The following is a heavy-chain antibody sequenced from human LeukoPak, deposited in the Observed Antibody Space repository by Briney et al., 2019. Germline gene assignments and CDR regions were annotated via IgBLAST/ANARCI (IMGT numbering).Heavy chain of an antibody. Sequence: ASVKVSCKASGYTFTGYYMHWVRQAPGQGLEWMGRINPNSGGTNYAQKFQGRVTMTRDTSISTAYMELSRLRSDDTAVYYSARAEYYDSSEEYYYYYGMDVWGQGTTVTVSS. CDR1: GYTFTGYY. D-gene: IGHD3-22*01. CDR2: INPNSGGT. J-gene: IGHJ6*02. V-gene: IGHV1-2*06. CDR3: ARAEYYDSSEEYYYYYGMDV.